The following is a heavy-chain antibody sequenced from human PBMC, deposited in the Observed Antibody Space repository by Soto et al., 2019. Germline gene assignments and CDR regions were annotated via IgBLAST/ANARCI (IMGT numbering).Heavy chain of an antibody. CDR2: INPNSGGT. CDR3: ETYSPGIAAAGRGRSYYYGMDV. Sequence: ASVKVSCKASGYTFTGYYMHWVRQAPGQGLEWMGWINPNSGGTNYAQKFQGRVTMTRDTSISTAYMELSRLRSDDTAVYYCETYSPGIAAAGRGRSYYYGMDVWG. J-gene: IGHJ6*02. V-gene: IGHV1-2*02. CDR1: GYTFTGYY. D-gene: IGHD6-13*01.